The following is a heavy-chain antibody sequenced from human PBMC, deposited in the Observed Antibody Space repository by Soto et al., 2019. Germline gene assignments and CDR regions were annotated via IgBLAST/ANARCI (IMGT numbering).Heavy chain of an antibody. J-gene: IGHJ5*02. CDR3: AREGYCSSTSCYEFWFDP. V-gene: IGHV4-59*01. D-gene: IGHD2-2*01. Sequence: SETLSLTCTVSGGSISSYYWSWIRQPPGKGLEWIGYIYYSGSTNYNPSLKSRVTISVDTSKNQFSLKLSSVTAADTAVYYCAREGYCSSTSCYEFWFDPWGQGTLVTVSS. CDR1: GGSISSYY. CDR2: IYYSGST.